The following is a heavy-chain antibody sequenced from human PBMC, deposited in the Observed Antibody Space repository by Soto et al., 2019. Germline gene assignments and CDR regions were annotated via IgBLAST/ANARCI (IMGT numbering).Heavy chain of an antibody. CDR2: ISAYNGNT. CDR3: ARVLGYCSGVSCYSYGMDV. Sequence: QVQLVQSGAEVKKPGASVKVSCKASGYTFTSYGISWVRQAPGQGLEWMGWISAYNGNTNYAQKLQGRVTMTTDTSTRTAYMELRSMRADDPAVYYCARVLGYCSGVSCYSYGMDVWGQGTTVTVSS. D-gene: IGHD2-15*01. V-gene: IGHV1-18*01. CDR1: GYTFTSYG. J-gene: IGHJ6*02.